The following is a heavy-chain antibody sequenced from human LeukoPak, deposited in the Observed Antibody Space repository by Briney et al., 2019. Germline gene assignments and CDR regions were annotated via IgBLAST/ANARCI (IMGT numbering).Heavy chain of an antibody. Sequence: GESLKIFCKGSGYSFSSYWIAWVRQMPGKGLEWMGVIYPGNSDITYSPSFQGQVTISADKSVSTAYLHWSSLKASDTAIYYCARHLSSITSCPNYWGQGTLVTVSS. CDR1: GYSFSSYW. CDR2: IYPGNSDI. D-gene: IGHD2-2*01. V-gene: IGHV5-51*01. J-gene: IGHJ4*02. CDR3: ARHLSSITSCPNY.